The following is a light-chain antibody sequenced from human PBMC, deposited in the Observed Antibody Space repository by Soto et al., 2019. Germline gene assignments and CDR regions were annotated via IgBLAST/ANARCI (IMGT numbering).Light chain of an antibody. J-gene: IGKJ4*01. CDR3: QQSYSFLS. CDR2: GAS. CDR1: QNINSY. V-gene: IGKV1-39*01. Sequence: IQMTQSPLSLSASVGDKVTLTCRTSQNINSYLSWYQQKPGEAPRLLIYGASSLQVGVPSRFIGSGSGTDFTLTITSLQPEDFATYYCQQSYSFLSFAGGTKVEIK.